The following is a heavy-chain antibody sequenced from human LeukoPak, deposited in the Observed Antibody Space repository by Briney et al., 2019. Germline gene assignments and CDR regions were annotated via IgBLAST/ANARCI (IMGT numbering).Heavy chain of an antibody. CDR1: GFTFSSYG. J-gene: IGHJ4*02. V-gene: IGHV3-30*18. Sequence: GGSLRLSCAASGFTFSSYGMHWVRQAPGKGLEWVAVISYDGSNKYYADSVKGRFTISRGNSKNTLYLQMNSLRAEDTAVYYCAKDNVPYYYGSGVDYWGQGTLVTVSS. D-gene: IGHD3-10*01. CDR2: ISYDGSNK. CDR3: AKDNVPYYYGSGVDY.